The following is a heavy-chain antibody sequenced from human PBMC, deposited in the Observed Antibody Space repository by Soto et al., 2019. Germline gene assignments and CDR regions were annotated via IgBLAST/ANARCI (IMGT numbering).Heavy chain of an antibody. D-gene: IGHD2-8*01. V-gene: IGHV3-15*01. CDR1: GFTFSNAW. CDR3: TTDSYSTIVIVRFDY. J-gene: IGHJ4*01. CDR2: IKSKTDGGTT. Sequence: GGSLRLSCAASGFTFSNAWMSWVRQAPGKGLQWVGRIKSKTDGGTTDYAEPVKGRFAISRDDSNNMVYLQMNSLKIEDTAVYYCTTDSYSTIVIVRFDYWGHGTLVTVSS.